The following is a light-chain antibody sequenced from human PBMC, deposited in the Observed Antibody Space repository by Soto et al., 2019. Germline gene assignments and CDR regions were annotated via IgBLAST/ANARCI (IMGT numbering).Light chain of an antibody. CDR3: QQRNVWPPIT. J-gene: IGKJ5*01. CDR2: DST. CDR1: QSIHTS. V-gene: IGKV3-11*01. Sequence: VLTQSPATLSLSPGERAXXXXXXSQSIHTSLAWYQQKSGKPPRLVIYDSTLRANGVPDRFGGSRSGTEFTLTINSLEPEDFAVYYCQQRNVWPPITFGQGTRLEIK.